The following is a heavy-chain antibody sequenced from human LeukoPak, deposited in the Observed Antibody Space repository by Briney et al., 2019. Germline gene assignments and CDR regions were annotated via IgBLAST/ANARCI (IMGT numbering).Heavy chain of an antibody. CDR2: ISGSGGRT. V-gene: IGHV3-23*01. J-gene: IGHJ5*02. Sequence: PEGSLRLSCAASGFTFSTYAMTWVRQAPGKGLEWVSAISGSGGRTYYADSVKGRFTISRDNSKNTLYLQMNSLRAEDTAVYYCAKGPYYYDSSGYSRRWFDPWGQGTLVTVSS. D-gene: IGHD3-22*01. CDR3: AKGPYYYDSSGYSRRWFDP. CDR1: GFTFSTYA.